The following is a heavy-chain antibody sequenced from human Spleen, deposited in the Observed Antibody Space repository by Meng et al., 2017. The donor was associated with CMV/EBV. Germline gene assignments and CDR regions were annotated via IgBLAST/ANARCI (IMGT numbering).Heavy chain of an antibody. Sequence: SGDTFTSYYMHWVRQAPGQGLEWMGIINPSNGGTNYAQKFQGRVTMTRDTSTSTVHMELSSLRSEDTAVYYCARDHGVAARLNWFDPWGQGTLVTVSS. D-gene: IGHD6-6*01. CDR3: ARDHGVAARLNWFDP. J-gene: IGHJ5*02. CDR2: INPSNGGT. CDR1: GDTFTSYY. V-gene: IGHV1-46*01.